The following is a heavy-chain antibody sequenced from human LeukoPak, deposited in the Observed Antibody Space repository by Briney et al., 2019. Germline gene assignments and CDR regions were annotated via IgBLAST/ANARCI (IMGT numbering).Heavy chain of an antibody. CDR3: ARVGILTGRFGY. J-gene: IGHJ4*02. CDR2: IKEDGSEK. CDR1: GFTFSRYG. D-gene: IGHD3-9*01. V-gene: IGHV3-7*03. Sequence: GWCLRLSCAASGFTFSRYGMHWVRQAPGKWLEWVGNIKEDGSEKYYVGSVKGRFIISRDNAKNSLYLQMNSLRAGDTALYYCARVGILTGRFGYWGQGTLVTVSS.